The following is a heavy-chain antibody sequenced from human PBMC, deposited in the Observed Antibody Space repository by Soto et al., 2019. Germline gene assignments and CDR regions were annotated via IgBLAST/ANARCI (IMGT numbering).Heavy chain of an antibody. D-gene: IGHD6-6*01. CDR3: AKRSSSSSAYYFDF. Sequence: GGSLRLSCAASGFTFSSYSMNWVRQAPGKGLEWVSSISSSSSYIYYADSVKGRFTISRDNSKNSLYLQMNSLRAEDTAVYYCAKRSSSSSAYYFDFWGQGALVTVSS. J-gene: IGHJ4*02. CDR2: ISSSSSYI. CDR1: GFTFSSYS. V-gene: IGHV3-21*04.